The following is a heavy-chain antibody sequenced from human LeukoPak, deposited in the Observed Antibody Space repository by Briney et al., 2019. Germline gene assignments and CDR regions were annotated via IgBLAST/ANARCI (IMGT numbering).Heavy chain of an antibody. J-gene: IGHJ4*02. V-gene: IGHV3-20*04. CDR2: INWNGGST. D-gene: IGHD4-23*01. CDR3: ARDLRDTVGPFDY. Sequence: GGSLRLSCAASGFTFDDYGMNWVRQAPGKGLERVSGINWNGGSTGYADSVKGRFTISRDNAKNSLYLQMNSLRAEDTALYYCARDLRDTVGPFDYWGQGTLVTVSS. CDR1: GFTFDDYG.